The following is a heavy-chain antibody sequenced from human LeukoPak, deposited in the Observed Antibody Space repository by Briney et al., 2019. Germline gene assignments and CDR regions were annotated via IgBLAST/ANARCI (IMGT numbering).Heavy chain of an antibody. V-gene: IGHV3-30*01. D-gene: IGHD6-13*01. CDR1: GFTFSSYA. J-gene: IGHJ4*02. CDR2: ISSDGRNK. Sequence: PGGSPRLSCAASGFTFSSYALHWVRQAPGKGPEWVAVISSDGRNKYNADSVNGRFTISRDNSKNTLYLQMNSLRTGDTAVYYCARDRDIAAAGYYFDYWGQGTLVTVSS. CDR3: ARDRDIAAAGYYFDY.